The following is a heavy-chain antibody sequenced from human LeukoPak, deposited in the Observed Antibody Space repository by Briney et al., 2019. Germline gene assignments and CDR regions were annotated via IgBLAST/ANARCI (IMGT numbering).Heavy chain of an antibody. D-gene: IGHD3-16*01. J-gene: IGHJ4*02. Sequence: GGSLRLSCAASGFTVSSNYMSWVRQAPGKGLEWVSVIYSGGSGYYADSVKGRFSLSRDNSRNALYLQMNSLRADDTAVYYCARSAPLGTHQYYFDYWGQGTLVTVSS. CDR2: IYSGGSG. CDR3: ARSAPLGTHQYYFDY. CDR1: GFTVSSNY. V-gene: IGHV3-53*01.